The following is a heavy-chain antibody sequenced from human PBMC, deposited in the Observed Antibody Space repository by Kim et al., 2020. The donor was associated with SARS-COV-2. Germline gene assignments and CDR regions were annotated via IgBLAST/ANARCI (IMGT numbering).Heavy chain of an antibody. CDR2: ISAYNGNT. V-gene: IGHV1-18*01. J-gene: IGHJ6*02. Sequence: ASVKVSCKASGYTFTSYGISWVRQAPGQGLEWMGWISAYNGNTNYAQKLQGRVTMTTDTSTSTAYMELRSLRSDDTAVYYCAHKTHYYDSSGYYDYYYYGMVVWGQGTTVTVSS. D-gene: IGHD3-22*01. CDR3: AHKTHYYDSSGYYDYYYYGMVV. CDR1: GYTFTSYG.